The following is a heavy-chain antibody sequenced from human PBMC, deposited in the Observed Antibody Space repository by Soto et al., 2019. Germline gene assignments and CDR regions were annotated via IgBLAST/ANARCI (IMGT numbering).Heavy chain of an antibody. V-gene: IGHV1-46*01. CDR3: ARDTIVVVPAAILNYYYGMDV. CDR2: INPSGGST. J-gene: IGHJ6*02. D-gene: IGHD2-2*02. Sequence: ASVKVSCKASGYTFTSCYMHWVRQAPGQGLEWMGIINPSGGSTSYAQKFQGRVTMTRDTSTSTVYMELSSLRSEDTAVYYCARDTIVVVPAAILNYYYGMDVWGQGTTVTVSS. CDR1: GYTFTSCY.